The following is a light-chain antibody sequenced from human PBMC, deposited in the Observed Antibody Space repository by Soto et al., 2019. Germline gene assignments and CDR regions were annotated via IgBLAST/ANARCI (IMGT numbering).Light chain of an antibody. CDR3: QQCGGSPLFT. J-gene: IGKJ3*01. CDR1: QSVSSRY. V-gene: IGKV3-20*01. CDR2: GTS. Sequence: EVVLTQSPDTLSLSPGERATLSCRASQSVSSRYLAWYQHKPGQPPKRLIYGTSSRATDIPDRFSGSGAGTDVTLTISRLEPEDFAVYYCQQCGGSPLFTVGPGTKVDIK.